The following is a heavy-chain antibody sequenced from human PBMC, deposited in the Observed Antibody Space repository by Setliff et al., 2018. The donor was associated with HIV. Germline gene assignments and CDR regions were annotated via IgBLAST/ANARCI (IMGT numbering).Heavy chain of an antibody. CDR2: ISTSGTT. CDR3: ARKEVIGPRRLYYYLDL. Sequence: SETLSLTCTVSGDSITSGTYYWSWIRQPAGMRLEWIGHISTSGTTNYNPSLKSRVTISADTSKNQFSLNLRSVTAADTAVYYCARKEVIGPRRLYYYLDLWGRGTLVTVSS. J-gene: IGHJ2*01. V-gene: IGHV4-61*09. CDR1: GDSITSGTYY. D-gene: IGHD6-6*01.